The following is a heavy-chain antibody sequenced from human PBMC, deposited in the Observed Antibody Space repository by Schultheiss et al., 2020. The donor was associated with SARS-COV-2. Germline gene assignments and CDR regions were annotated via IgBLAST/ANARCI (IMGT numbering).Heavy chain of an antibody. CDR2: ISGSGGST. V-gene: IGHV3-23*01. CDR1: GFTFSSYA. D-gene: IGHD1-7*01. Sequence: GGSLRLSCAASGFTFSSYAMSWVRQAPGKGLEWVSAISGSGGSTYYADSVKGRFTISRDNSKNTLYLQMYSLRAEDTAVYYCARDFNWNYVGFFDYWGQGTLVTVSS. J-gene: IGHJ4*02. CDR3: ARDFNWNYVGFFDY.